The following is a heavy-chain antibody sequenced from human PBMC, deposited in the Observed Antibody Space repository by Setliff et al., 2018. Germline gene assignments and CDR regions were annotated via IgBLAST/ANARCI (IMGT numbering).Heavy chain of an antibody. CDR1: GFNFGGYG. Sequence: PGGSLRLSCTASGFNFGGYGMHWVRQAPGKGLEWVSFTQYDGKKKDYADSVKGRFTISRDDSKNTMYLQMNSLKTEDTAVCYCTLANCDANCAGLNWFDPWGQGTLVTVSS. CDR3: TLANCDANCAGLNWFDP. CDR2: TQYDGKKK. J-gene: IGHJ5*02. V-gene: IGHV3-30*02. D-gene: IGHD2-21*02.